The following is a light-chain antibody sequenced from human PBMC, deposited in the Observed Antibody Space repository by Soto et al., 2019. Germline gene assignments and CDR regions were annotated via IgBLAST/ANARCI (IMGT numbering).Light chain of an antibody. CDR2: GTS. J-gene: IGKJ5*01. Sequence: EIVMTQSPATLSVSPGERATLSWRASQSVSSTYLAWYQQQPGQAPRLLMSGTSNRATGTPDRFSGSGSGTDFTLTISRLEPEDFAVYYCQQYGGPPITFGQGTRLEIK. V-gene: IGKV3-20*01. CDR1: QSVSSTY. CDR3: QQYGGPPIT.